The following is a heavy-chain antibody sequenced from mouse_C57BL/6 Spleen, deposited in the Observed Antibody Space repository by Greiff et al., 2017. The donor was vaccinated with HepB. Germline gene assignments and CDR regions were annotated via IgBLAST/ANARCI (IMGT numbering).Heavy chain of an antibody. V-gene: IGHV1-81*01. CDR1: GYTFTSYG. CDR3: ARRITTVVDPYYFDY. D-gene: IGHD1-1*01. CDR2: IYPRSGNT. J-gene: IGHJ2*01. Sequence: VQLQQSGAELARPGASVKLSCKASGYTFTSYGISWVKQRTGQGLEWIGEIYPRSGNTYYNEKFKGKATLPADKSSSTAYMELRSLTSEDSAVYFCARRITTVVDPYYFDYWGQGTTLTVSS.